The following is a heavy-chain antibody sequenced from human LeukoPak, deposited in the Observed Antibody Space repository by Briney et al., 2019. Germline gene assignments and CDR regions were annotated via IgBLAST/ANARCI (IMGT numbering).Heavy chain of an antibody. CDR1: GYTFTGYY. CDR2: INPNSGGT. J-gene: IGHJ5*02. D-gene: IGHD2-15*01. V-gene: IGHV1-2*02. Sequence: ASVKVSCKASGYTFTGYYMHWVRQAPGQGLEWMGWINPNSGGTNYAQKFQGRVTMTRDTSISTAYMELSRLRSDDTAVYYCARDKWSGGGLSQFDPWGQGTLVTVSS. CDR3: ARDKWSGGGLSQFDP.